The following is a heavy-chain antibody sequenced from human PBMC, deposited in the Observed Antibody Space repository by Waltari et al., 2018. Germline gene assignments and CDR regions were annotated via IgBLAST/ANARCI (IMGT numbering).Heavy chain of an antibody. V-gene: IGHV4-34*01. CDR2: INHSGST. J-gene: IGHJ4*02. D-gene: IGHD5-18*01. CDR1: GGSFSGYY. CDR3: ARDEYSYGYELDY. Sequence: QVQLQQWGAGLLKPSETLSLTCAVYGGSFSGYYWSWIRQPPGKGLEWVGEINHSGSTNYNPSLKSRVTISVDTSKNQFSLKLSSVTAADTAVYYCARDEYSYGYELDYWGQGTLVTVSS.